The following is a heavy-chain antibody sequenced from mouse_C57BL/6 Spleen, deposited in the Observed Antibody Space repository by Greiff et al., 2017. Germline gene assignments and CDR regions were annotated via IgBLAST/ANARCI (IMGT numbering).Heavy chain of an antibody. V-gene: IGHV1-4*01. D-gene: IGHD2-13*01. Sequence: QVQLQQSGAELARPGASVKMSCKASGYTFTSYTMHWVKQSPGQGLEWIGYINPSSGYTKYNQKFKNKATLTADKSSSTASMQLSSLTSEDSAVYYCARERSDDWYFDVWGTGTTVTVSS. CDR2: INPSSGYT. CDR3: ARERSDDWYFDV. CDR1: GYTFTSYT. J-gene: IGHJ1*03.